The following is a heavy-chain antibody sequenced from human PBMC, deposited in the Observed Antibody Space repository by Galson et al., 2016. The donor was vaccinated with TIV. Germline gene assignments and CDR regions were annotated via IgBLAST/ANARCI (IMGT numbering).Heavy chain of an antibody. J-gene: IGHJ5*02. V-gene: IGHV5-10-1*01. CDR1: GYSFTNYW. D-gene: IGHD5/OR15-5a*01. CDR2: IDPSDSYI. Sequence: QSGAEVKKPGESLRISRKGSGYSFTNYWINWVRQMPGRGLEWMGRIDPSDSYINYSPSFEGHVTISADRSITTAYLRWSSLRASDTAIYYCARGVSTGSGWLDPWGQGTLVTVSS. CDR3: ARGVSTGSGWLDP.